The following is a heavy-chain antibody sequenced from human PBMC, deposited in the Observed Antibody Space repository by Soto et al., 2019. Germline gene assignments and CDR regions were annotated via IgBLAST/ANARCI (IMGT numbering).Heavy chain of an antibody. V-gene: IGHV4-31*03. J-gene: IGHJ6*02. CDR1: GDSISSGGYY. D-gene: IGHD3-16*01. Sequence: SETLALTCTVSGDSISSGGYYWRWIRQHPGKGLEWIGYIYYSGSTYYNPSLKSRVTISVDTSKNQFSLKLSSVTAADTAVYYCARDHRGRSMIWYYGMDVWGQGTTVTVSS. CDR3: ARDHRGRSMIWYYGMDV. CDR2: IYYSGST.